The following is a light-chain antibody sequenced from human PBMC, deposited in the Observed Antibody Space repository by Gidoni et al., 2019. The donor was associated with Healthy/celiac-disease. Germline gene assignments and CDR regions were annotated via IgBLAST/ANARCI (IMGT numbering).Light chain of an antibody. J-gene: IGLJ3*02. CDR1: SSDVGSYNL. CDR3: CSYAVSSTWV. CDR2: EGS. Sequence: QPALTQPASVSGSPGQSITISCTGTSSDVGSYNLVSWYQQHPGKAPKLMIYEGSKRPSGVSNRFSGSKSGNTASLTISGLQAEDEADYYCCSYAVSSTWVFGGGTKLTVL. V-gene: IGLV2-23*01.